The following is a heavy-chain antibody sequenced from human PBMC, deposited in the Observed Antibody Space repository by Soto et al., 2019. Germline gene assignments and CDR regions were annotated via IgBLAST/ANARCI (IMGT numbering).Heavy chain of an antibody. CDR2: INHSGST. CDR1: GGSFSGYY. V-gene: IGHV4-34*01. J-gene: IGHJ5*02. D-gene: IGHD3-10*01. CDR3: ARGSLVRTMVRGPHRRSNWFDP. Sequence: PSETLSLTCAVYGGSFSGYYWSWIHQPPGKGLEWIGEINHSGSTNYNPSLKSRVTISVDTSKNQFSLKLSSVTAADTAVYYCARGSLVRTMVRGPHRRSNWFDPWGQGTLVTVSS.